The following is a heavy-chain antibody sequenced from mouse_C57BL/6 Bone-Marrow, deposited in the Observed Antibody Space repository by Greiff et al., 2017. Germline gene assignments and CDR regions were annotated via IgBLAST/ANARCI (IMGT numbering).Heavy chain of an antibody. CDR3: ARFGSNYVGY. D-gene: IGHD1-1*01. CDR2: IYPGSGST. J-gene: IGHJ2*01. Sequence: QVQLQQSGAELVKPGASVKMSCKASGYTFTSYWITWVKQRPGQGLEWIGDIYPGSGSTNYNETFKSKATLTVDTSSSTAYMQLSSLTSEDSAVYYCARFGSNYVGYWGQGTTLTVSS. V-gene: IGHV1-55*01. CDR1: GYTFTSYW.